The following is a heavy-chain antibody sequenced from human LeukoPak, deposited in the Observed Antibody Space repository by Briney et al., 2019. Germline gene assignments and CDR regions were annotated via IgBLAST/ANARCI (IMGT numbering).Heavy chain of an antibody. V-gene: IGHV4-39*01. CDR2: IYYSGST. Sequence: SETLSLTCTVSGGSISSSSYYWGWIRQPPGKGLEWIGSIYYSGSTYYNPSLKSRATISVDTSKNQFSLKLSSVTAADTAVYYCAKGYCSSTSCPKGYYYYYGMDVWGQGTTVTVSS. CDR1: GGSISSSSYY. CDR3: AKGYCSSTSCPKGYYYYYGMDV. D-gene: IGHD2-2*01. J-gene: IGHJ6*02.